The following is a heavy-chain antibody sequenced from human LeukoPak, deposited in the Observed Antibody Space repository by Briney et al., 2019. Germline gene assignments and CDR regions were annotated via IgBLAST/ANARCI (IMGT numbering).Heavy chain of an antibody. V-gene: IGHV4-59*01. CDR2: IYYSGST. CDR3: ATNTVTATYWYFDL. D-gene: IGHD4-17*01. CDR1: GGSISSYY. Sequence: SETLSLTCTVSGGSISSYYWSWIRQPPGKGLEWIGYIYYSGSTNYNPSLKSRVTISVDTSKNQFSLKLGSVTAADTDVYYCATNTVTATYWYFDLWGRGTLVTVSS. J-gene: IGHJ2*01.